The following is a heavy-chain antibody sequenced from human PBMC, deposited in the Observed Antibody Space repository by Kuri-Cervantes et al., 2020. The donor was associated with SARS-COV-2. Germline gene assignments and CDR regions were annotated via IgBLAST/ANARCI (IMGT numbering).Heavy chain of an antibody. CDR2: IFHAGGT. CDR1: GGSIKNDDYY. Sequence: LRLSCTVSGGSIKNDDYYWSWIRQPPGKGLEWIGYIFHAGGTYYNPPLKSRVTISLDTSKNQFSLKLSSVTAADTAVYYCARISQQLDAAPFYYWGQGTLVTVSS. D-gene: IGHD6-13*01. V-gene: IGHV4-30-4*01. J-gene: IGHJ4*02. CDR3: ARISQQLDAAPFYY.